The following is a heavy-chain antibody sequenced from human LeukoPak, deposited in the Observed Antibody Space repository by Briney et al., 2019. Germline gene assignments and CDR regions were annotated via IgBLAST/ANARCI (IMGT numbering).Heavy chain of an antibody. V-gene: IGHV3-30*02. CDR1: GFTFSSYG. CDR2: IRYDGGNK. D-gene: IGHD4-17*01. Sequence: GGSLRLSCAASGFTFSSYGMHWVRQAPGKGLEWVAFIRYDGGNKYYADSVKGRFTISRDNSKNTLYLQMNSLRAEDTAVYYCAKGHDYGDHTIDYWGQGTLVTVSS. J-gene: IGHJ4*02. CDR3: AKGHDYGDHTIDY.